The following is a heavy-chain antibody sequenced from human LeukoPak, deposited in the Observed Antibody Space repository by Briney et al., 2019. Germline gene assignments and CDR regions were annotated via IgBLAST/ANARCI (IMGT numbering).Heavy chain of an antibody. Sequence: SETLSLTCTVSGGSISSSSYYWGWIRQPPGKGLEWIGSIYYSGSTYYNPSLKSRVTISVDTSKNQFSLKLSSVTAADTAVYYCARDRLNSLNQYYFGYWGQGTLVTVSS. CDR3: ARDRLNSLNQYYFGY. D-gene: IGHD5-12*01. J-gene: IGHJ4*02. CDR2: IYYSGST. CDR1: GGSISSSSYY. V-gene: IGHV4-39*07.